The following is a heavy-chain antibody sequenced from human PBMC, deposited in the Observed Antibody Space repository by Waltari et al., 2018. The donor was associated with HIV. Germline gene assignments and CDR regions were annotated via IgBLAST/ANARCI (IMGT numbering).Heavy chain of an antibody. V-gene: IGHV1-2*02. CDR3: ARDGYSGYALGPDY. CDR2: INPNSGGT. J-gene: IGHJ4*02. D-gene: IGHD5-12*01. CDR1: GYTFTGYY. Sequence: QVQLVQSGAEVKKPGASVKVSCKASGYTFTGYYMHWVRQAPGQGLEWMGWINPNSGGTNDAQKFQGRVTMTRDTSISTAYMELSRLRSDDTAVYYCARDGYSGYALGPDYWGQGTLVTVSS.